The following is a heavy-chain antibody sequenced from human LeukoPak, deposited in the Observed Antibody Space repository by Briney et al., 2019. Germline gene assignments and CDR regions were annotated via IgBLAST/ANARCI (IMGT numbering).Heavy chain of an antibody. D-gene: IGHD3-22*01. Sequence: ASVKVSCKASGYTFTSYYMHWVRQAPGQGLEWMGKINPSGGSTSYAQKFQGRVTMTRDMSTSTVYIELSSLRSEDTAVYYCARGGSGNTMIVVVTDAFDIWGQGTMVTVSS. V-gene: IGHV1-46*01. CDR1: GYTFTSYY. CDR3: ARGGSGNTMIVVVTDAFDI. J-gene: IGHJ3*02. CDR2: INPSGGST.